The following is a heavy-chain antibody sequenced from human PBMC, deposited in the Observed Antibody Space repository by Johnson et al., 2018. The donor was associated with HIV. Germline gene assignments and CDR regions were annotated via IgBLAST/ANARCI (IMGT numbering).Heavy chain of an antibody. D-gene: IGHD3-10*01. J-gene: IGHJ3*02. CDR1: GFTFSSYW. CDR2: LYSGGST. V-gene: IGHV3-66*01. CDR3: ARRAVLLWFVEPQLGAFDI. Sequence: VQLVESGGGLVQPGGSLILSCAASGFTFSSYWMSWVRQAPGKGLEWVSVLYSGGSTYYADSVKGRFTISRDNSKNTLYLQMNSLRAEDTAVYYCARRAVLLWFVEPQLGAFDIWGQGTMVTVSS.